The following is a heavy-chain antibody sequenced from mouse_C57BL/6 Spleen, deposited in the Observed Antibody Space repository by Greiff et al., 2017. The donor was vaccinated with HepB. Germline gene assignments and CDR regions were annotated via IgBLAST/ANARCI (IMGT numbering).Heavy chain of an antibody. CDR2: IDPETGGT. Sequence: QVQLKESGAELVRPGASVTLSCKASGYTFTDYEMHWVKQTPVHGLEWIGAIDPETGGTAYNQKFKGKAILTADKSSSTAYMELRSLTSEDSAVYYCTRRYGSSYPWYFDVWGTGTTVTVSS. D-gene: IGHD1-1*01. CDR3: TRRYGSSYPWYFDV. J-gene: IGHJ1*03. V-gene: IGHV1-15*01. CDR1: GYTFTDYE.